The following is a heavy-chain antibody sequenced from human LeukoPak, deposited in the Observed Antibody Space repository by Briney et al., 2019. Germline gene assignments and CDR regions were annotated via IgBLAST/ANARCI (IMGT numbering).Heavy chain of an antibody. CDR3: AKETSSSFDY. CDR2: ISNSGGST. CDR1: GFTFSSYA. V-gene: IGHV3-23*01. Sequence: GGSLRLSCAASGFTFSSYAMNGVRHAPGEGLEWVSGISNSGGSTYYADSVKGRFTISRDNSKNTLYLQMNSLRAEDTAVYYCAKETSSSFDYWGQGTLVTVSS. D-gene: IGHD6-6*01. J-gene: IGHJ4*02.